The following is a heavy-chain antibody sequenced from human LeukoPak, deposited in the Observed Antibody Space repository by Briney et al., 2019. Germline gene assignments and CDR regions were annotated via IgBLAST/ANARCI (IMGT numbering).Heavy chain of an antibody. J-gene: IGHJ3*02. CDR3: ARWTRGNYSNAFDI. Sequence: SVKVSCKASGGTFSSYAISWVRQAPGQGLEWMGRIIPILGIANYAQKFQGRVTITADKSTSTAYMELSSLRSEDTAVYYCARWTRGNYSNAFDIWGQGTMVTVSS. CDR1: GGTFSSYA. D-gene: IGHD1-7*01. V-gene: IGHV1-69*04. CDR2: IIPILGIA.